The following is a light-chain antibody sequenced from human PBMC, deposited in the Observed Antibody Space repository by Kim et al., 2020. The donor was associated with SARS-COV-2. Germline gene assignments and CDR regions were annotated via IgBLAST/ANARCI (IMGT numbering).Light chain of an antibody. V-gene: IGKV1-16*01. J-gene: IGKJ2*02. CDR2: AVS. Sequence: SASVGDRINITCRASQGIKTYLAWFRHKPGTAPKSLISAVSTLQSGVPSRFSGSGSERDFTLTISSLQPEDFATYDCQQFHTYPRTFGQGTKLEIK. CDR1: QGIKTY. CDR3: QQFHTYPRT.